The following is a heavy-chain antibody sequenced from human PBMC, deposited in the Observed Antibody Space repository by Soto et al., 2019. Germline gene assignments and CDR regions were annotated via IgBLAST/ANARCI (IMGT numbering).Heavy chain of an antibody. CDR1: GDSVSSNSAA. D-gene: IGHD1-26*01. V-gene: IGHV6-1*01. CDR3: ARGEQYSGRIFDY. CDR2: TYYRSRWYN. Sequence: SQTLSLTCGISGDSVSSNSAAWNWLRQSPSRGLEWLGRTYYRSRWYNDYAVSVESRITINPDASKNHFSLQLNFVTPEDTAVYFCARGEQYSGRIFDYWGQGTLVTVSS. J-gene: IGHJ4*02.